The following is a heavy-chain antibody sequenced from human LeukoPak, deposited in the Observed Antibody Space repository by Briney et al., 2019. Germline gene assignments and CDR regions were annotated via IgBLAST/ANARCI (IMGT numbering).Heavy chain of an antibody. CDR1: GFTFSSYW. CDR2: IKEDGGEG. D-gene: IGHD2-8*01. Sequence: GGSLRLSCAASGFTFSSYWMTWVRQAPGKGLEWVANIKEDGGEGYYVDSVKGRFTVSRDNAKNSLYLQLTSLRAEDTAVYYCATRYCTISACRASSYKSFDVWGKGTTVTVSS. CDR3: ATRYCTISACRASSYKSFDV. V-gene: IGHV3-7*01. J-gene: IGHJ6*04.